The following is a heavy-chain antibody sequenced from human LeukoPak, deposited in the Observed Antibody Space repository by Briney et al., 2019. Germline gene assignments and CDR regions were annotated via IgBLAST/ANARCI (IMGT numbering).Heavy chain of an antibody. V-gene: IGHV1-24*01. J-gene: IGHJ4*02. D-gene: IGHD3-22*01. CDR1: GGTFISYA. CDR3: ATVEGDSSDYYFDY. CDR2: FDPEDGET. Sequence: ASVKVSCKASGGTFISYAISWVRQAPGQGLEWMGGFDPEDGETIYAQKFQGRVTMTEDTSTDTAYMELSSLRSEDTAVYYCATVEGDSSDYYFDYWGQGTLVTVSS.